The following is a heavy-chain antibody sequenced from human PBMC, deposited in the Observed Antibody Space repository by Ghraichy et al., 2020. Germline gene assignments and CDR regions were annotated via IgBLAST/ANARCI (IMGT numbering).Heavy chain of an antibody. CDR2: IHHSGST. Sequence: SETLSLTCTVSGDSISSSSYYWGWVRQPPGKGLEWIGTIHHSGSTYYKPSLRSRVTISVDTSKNQFSLKLNSATAADTAIYYCARELAGGAVGEWGQGTLVTVSS. CDR1: GDSISSSSYY. V-gene: IGHV4-39*01. CDR3: ARELAGGAVGE. J-gene: IGHJ4*02. D-gene: IGHD3-16*01.